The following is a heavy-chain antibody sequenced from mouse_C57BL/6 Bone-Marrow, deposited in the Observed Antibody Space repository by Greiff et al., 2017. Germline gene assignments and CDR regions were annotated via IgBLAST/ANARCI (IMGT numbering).Heavy chain of an antibody. D-gene: IGHD1-1*01. CDR1: GYTFTSYG. J-gene: IGHJ1*03. Sequence: QVQLQQSGAELARPGASVKLSCKASGYTFTSYGISWVKQRTGQGLEWIGEIYPRSGNTYYNEKFKGKATLTADKSSSTAYMELRSLTSEDSAVYFCARGIYYDGSSVNWYFDVWGTGTTVTVSS. CDR2: IYPRSGNT. V-gene: IGHV1-81*01. CDR3: ARGIYYDGSSVNWYFDV.